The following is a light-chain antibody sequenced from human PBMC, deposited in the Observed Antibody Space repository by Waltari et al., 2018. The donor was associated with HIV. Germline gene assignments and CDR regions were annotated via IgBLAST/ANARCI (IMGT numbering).Light chain of an antibody. CDR3: GTWDRSLSAAV. J-gene: IGLJ3*02. CDR2: DNN. Sequence: QAVLPQPPSVSAAPGLTVPISCAGRTSNIGHDSVSWYQHVPGAAPRLLIYDNNKRPSGIPDRFSGSRSGTSATLGITGLQTGDEAHYYCGTWDRSLSAAVFGGGTKLTVL. V-gene: IGLV1-51*01. CDR1: TSNIGHDS.